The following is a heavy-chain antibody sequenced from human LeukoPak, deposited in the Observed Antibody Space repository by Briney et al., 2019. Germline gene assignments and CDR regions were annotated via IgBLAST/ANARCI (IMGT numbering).Heavy chain of an antibody. J-gene: IGHJ3*02. CDR2: INWNGGST. V-gene: IGHV3-20*04. CDR1: GFTFDDYG. D-gene: IGHD2-2*02. Sequence: GGSLRLSCAASGFTFDDYGMSWVRQAPGKGLEWVSGINWNGGSTGYADSVKGRFTISRDNAKNSLYLQMNSLRAEDTALYYCARRDIVGVPAAIIGAFDIWGQGTMVTVSS. CDR3: ARRDIVGVPAAIIGAFDI.